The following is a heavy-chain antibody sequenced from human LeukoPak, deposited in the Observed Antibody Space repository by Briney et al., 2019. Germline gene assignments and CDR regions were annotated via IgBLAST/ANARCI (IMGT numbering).Heavy chain of an antibody. D-gene: IGHD3-16*01. CDR1: GYSISSGYY. CDR2: IYHSGST. V-gene: IGHV4-38-2*02. Sequence: SETLSLTCTVSGYSISSGYYWGWIRQPPGKGLEWIGSIYHSGSTYYNPSLKSRVTISVDTSKNQFSLKLSSVTAADTAVYYCARASGGPFYPYYMDVWGKGTTVTISS. CDR3: ARASGGPFYPYYMDV. J-gene: IGHJ6*03.